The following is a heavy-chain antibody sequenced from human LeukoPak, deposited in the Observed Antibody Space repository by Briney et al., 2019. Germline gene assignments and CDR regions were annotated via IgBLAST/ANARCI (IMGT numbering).Heavy chain of an antibody. Sequence: GGSLRLSCAASGFTLSSNYMSWVRQAPGKGLEWVSVIYSGGSTYYADPVKGGLTISRDNSQNTLYPQMNSLRAEDTAVYYCARESYGGNDQKSGAENDFDYWGQGTLVTVSS. CDR1: GFTLSSNY. CDR2: IYSGGST. CDR3: ARESYGGNDQKSGAENDFDY. J-gene: IGHJ4*02. D-gene: IGHD2-15*01. V-gene: IGHV3-53*01.